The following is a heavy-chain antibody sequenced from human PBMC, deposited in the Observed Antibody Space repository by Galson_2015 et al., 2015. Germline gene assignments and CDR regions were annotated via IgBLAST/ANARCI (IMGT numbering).Heavy chain of an antibody. V-gene: IGHV3-11*06. Sequence: SLRLSCAASGFTFSDYYMSWIRQAPGKGLEWVSYISSSSSSYTNYADSVKGRFTISRDNAKNSLYLQMNSLRAEDTAVYYCARALIWFGDNPNAFDIWGQGTMVTVSS. CDR3: ARALIWFGDNPNAFDI. CDR1: GFTFSDYY. CDR2: ISSSSSSYT. J-gene: IGHJ3*02. D-gene: IGHD3-10*01.